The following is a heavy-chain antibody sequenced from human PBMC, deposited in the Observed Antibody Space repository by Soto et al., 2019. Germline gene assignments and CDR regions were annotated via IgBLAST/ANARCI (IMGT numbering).Heavy chain of an antibody. CDR3: VVYSSSSGRHFDY. CDR2: IYPGGSDT. V-gene: IGHV5-51*01. CDR1: GYIFSKYW. Sequence: VESLKISCKSSGYIFSKYWIGWVRQMPWKGLEWMGIIYPGGSDTRYSPSFRGQVTISADKSITTAYLQWRSLKASDTAIYYCVVYSSSSGRHFDYWGQGTLVTVSS. J-gene: IGHJ4*02. D-gene: IGHD6-6*01.